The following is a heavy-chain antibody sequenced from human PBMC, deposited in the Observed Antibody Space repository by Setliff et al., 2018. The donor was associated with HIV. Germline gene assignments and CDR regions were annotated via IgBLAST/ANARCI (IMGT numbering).Heavy chain of an antibody. Sequence: SETLSRPCTVSGGSFSSRSYYWSWIRQPPGKGLEWIGSIFYCGITYYNPSLKSRGTISVDTNKNQFSLHLTSVTSADTAVYYSARSKTFYDFWGGYYTHGAFKIWGLGAMVTVSS. V-gene: IGHV4-39*01. D-gene: IGHD3-3*01. J-gene: IGHJ3*02. CDR3: ARSKTFYDFWGGYYTHGAFKI. CDR1: GGSFSSRSYY. CDR2: IFYCGIT.